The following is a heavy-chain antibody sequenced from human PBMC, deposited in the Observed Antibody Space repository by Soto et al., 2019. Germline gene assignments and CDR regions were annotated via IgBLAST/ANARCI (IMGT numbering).Heavy chain of an antibody. CDR2: ISWDGGST. CDR1: GFTFDDYT. Sequence: SLRLSCAASGFTFDDYTMHWVRQAPGKGLEWVSLISWDGGSTYYADSVKGRFTISRDNSKNSLYLQMNSLRTEDTALYYCANGPSRYYYDSSGYYRDAFDIWGQGTMVTVSS. V-gene: IGHV3-43*01. D-gene: IGHD3-22*01. J-gene: IGHJ3*02. CDR3: ANGPSRYYYDSSGYYRDAFDI.